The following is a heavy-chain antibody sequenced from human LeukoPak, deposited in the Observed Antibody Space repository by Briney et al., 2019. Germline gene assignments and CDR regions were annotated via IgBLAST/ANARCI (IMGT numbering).Heavy chain of an antibody. J-gene: IGHJ4*02. Sequence: ASVKVSCKASGYTFTGYYMHWVRQAPGQGLEWMGWINPNSGGTNYAQKFQGWVTMTRDTSISTAYMELSRLRSDDTAVYYCARARYCSGNTCSSPYYFDYWGREPWSPSPQ. CDR2: INPNSGGT. CDR1: GYTFTGYY. D-gene: IGHD2-15*01. CDR3: ARARYCSGNTCSSPYYFDY. V-gene: IGHV1-2*04.